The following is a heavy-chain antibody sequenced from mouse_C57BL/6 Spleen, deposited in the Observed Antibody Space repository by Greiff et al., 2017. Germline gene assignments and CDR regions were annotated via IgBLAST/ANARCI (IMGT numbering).Heavy chain of an antibody. D-gene: IGHD2-1*01. CDR2: INYDGSST. J-gene: IGHJ2*01. CDR3: AREGYGNLLDY. V-gene: IGHV5-16*01. CDR1: GFTFSDYS. Sequence: EVKLMESEGGLVQPGSSMKLSCTASGFTFSDYSMAWVRQVPEKGLEWVANINYDGSSTYYLDSLKSRFIISRDNAKNILYLQMSSLKSEDTATYYCAREGYGNLLDYWGQGTTLTVSS.